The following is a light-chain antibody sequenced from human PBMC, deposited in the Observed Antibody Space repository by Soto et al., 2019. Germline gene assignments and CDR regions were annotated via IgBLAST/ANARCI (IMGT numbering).Light chain of an antibody. V-gene: IGLV2-8*01. CDR3: TSYVGSDIWV. Sequence: QSALTQPPSASGSPGQSVTISCTGTSSDVGAYKYVSWYQQYSGKAPKLMIYEVSKRPSGVPDRFSGSKSGNTASLTVSGLQAVDEADYYCTSYVGSDIWVFGGGTKLTVL. CDR2: EVS. CDR1: SSDVGAYKY. J-gene: IGLJ3*02.